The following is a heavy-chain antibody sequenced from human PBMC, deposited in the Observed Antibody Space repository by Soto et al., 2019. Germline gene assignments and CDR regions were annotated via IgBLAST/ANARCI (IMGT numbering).Heavy chain of an antibody. J-gene: IGHJ3*02. CDR2: VTADGGT. V-gene: IGHV3-23*01. CDR1: WLTVVSLA. Sequence: SKRLPRNGAWLTVVSLAVPCIRQNTRKGPEWVSTVTADGGTYYADSVKGRFAMSRDTSENTLYLQMNSLGAEDTAAYYCAPHVSCSGGSCQYDAFAIRGQGTMVT. CDR3: APHVSCSGGSCQYDAFAI. D-gene: IGHD2-15*01.